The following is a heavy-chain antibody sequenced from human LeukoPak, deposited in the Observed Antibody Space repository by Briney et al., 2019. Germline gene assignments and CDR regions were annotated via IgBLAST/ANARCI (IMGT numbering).Heavy chain of an antibody. CDR3: ARAPRSIAARPNFDY. J-gene: IGHJ4*02. CDR2: ISAYNGNA. CDR1: GYTFTSYG. Sequence: ASVKVSCKASGYTFTSYGISWVRQAPGQGLEWMGWISAYNGNANYAQKLQGRVTVTTDTSTSTAYMELRSLRSDDTAVYYCARAPRSIAARPNFDYWGQGTLVTVSS. D-gene: IGHD6-6*01. V-gene: IGHV1-18*01.